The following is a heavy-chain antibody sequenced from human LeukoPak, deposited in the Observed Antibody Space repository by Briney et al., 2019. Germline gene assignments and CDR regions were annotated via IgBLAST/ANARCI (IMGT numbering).Heavy chain of an antibody. D-gene: IGHD3-10*01. CDR1: GGTFSSYA. CDR2: IIPIFGTA. CDR3: ARPGGVWFGESWDNWFDP. Sequence: SVKVSCKASGGTFSSYAISWVRQGPGQGLEWMGGIIPIFGTANYAQKFQGRVTITADKSTSTAYMELSSLRSEDTAVYYCARPGGVWFGESWDNWFDPWGQGTLVTVSS. J-gene: IGHJ5*02. V-gene: IGHV1-69*06.